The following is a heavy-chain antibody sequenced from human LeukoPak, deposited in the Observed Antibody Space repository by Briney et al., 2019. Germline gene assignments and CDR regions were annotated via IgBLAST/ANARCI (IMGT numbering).Heavy chain of an antibody. D-gene: IGHD5-18*01. CDR1: GGSISNYY. J-gene: IGHJ6*02. CDR2: ISDSGNT. Sequence: PSETLSLTCTVSGGSISNYYWSWIRQPAGEGLEWIGRISDSGNTNYNPSLKSRVTMSADTSQNQFSLKLSSVTAADTAVYYCARDSPTGGYNSGYNPYYYGLDVWGQGTTVTVSS. V-gene: IGHV4-4*07. CDR3: ARDSPTGGYNSGYNPYYYGLDV.